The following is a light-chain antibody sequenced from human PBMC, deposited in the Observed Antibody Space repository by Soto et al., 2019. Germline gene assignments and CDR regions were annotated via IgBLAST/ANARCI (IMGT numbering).Light chain of an antibody. CDR3: NSYTGSSTYV. V-gene: IGLV2-18*02. CDR1: SSDVGSYNR. Sequence: QSALTQPPSVSGSPGQSVAISCTGTSSDVGSYNRVSWYQQPPGAAPKLMIYEVSNRPSGVPDRFSGSKSGNTASLTISGLQAEDEADYYCNSYTGSSTYVFGTVTSSPS. CDR2: EVS. J-gene: IGLJ1*01.